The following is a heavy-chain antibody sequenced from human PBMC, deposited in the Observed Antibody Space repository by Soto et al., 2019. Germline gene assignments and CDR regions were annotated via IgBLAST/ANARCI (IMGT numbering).Heavy chain of an antibody. D-gene: IGHD3-22*01. Sequence: PSETLSLTCTVSGGTICSGGYYWSWKRQHPGKGLEWIGYIYYSGSTYYNPSLKSRVTISVDTSKNQFSLKLSSVTAADTAVYYCAREAYYYDSSGYLENWFDPWGQGTLVTVSS. V-gene: IGHV4-31*03. J-gene: IGHJ5*02. CDR2: IYYSGST. CDR1: GGTICSGGYY. CDR3: AREAYYYDSSGYLENWFDP.